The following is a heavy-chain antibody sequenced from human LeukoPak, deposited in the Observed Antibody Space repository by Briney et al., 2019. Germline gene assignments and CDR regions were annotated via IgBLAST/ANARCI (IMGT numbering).Heavy chain of an antibody. CDR2: IKQDGSEK. CDR3: ARSTITGDY. Sequence: PGGSLRLSCAASGFTVSSNYMSLVRQAPGKGLEWVANIKQDGSEKYYVDSVKGRFTISRDNAKNSLYLQMNSLRAEDTAVYYCARSTITGDYWGQGTLVTVSS. D-gene: IGHD5-24*01. J-gene: IGHJ4*02. V-gene: IGHV3-7*01. CDR1: GFTVSSNY.